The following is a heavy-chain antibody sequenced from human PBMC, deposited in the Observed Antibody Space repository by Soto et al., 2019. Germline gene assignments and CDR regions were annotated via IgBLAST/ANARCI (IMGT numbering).Heavy chain of an antibody. CDR2: ISAHNGNT. CDR1: GYAFTTYG. V-gene: IGHV1-18*01. CDR3: ARGRYGDY. D-gene: IGHD1-1*01. J-gene: IGHJ4*02. Sequence: QVHLVQSGAEVKKPGASVKVSCKGSGYAFTTYGITWVRQAPGQGLEWMGWISAHNGNTNYAQKLQGRVTVTRDTSRSTAYVELRRLRSDDRAVYYCARGRYGDYWGQGALVTVSS.